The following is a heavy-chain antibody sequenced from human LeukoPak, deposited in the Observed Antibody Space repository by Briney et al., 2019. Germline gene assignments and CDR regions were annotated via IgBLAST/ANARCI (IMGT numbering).Heavy chain of an antibody. D-gene: IGHD6-13*01. CDR2: IYYSGST. Sequence: SETLSLTCTVSGGSISSYYWSWIRQPPGKGLEWIGYIYYSGSTNYNPSLKSRVTISVDTSKSQFSLKLSSVTAADTAVYYCARDNVAAAGHFQHWGQGTLVTVSS. CDR1: GGSISSYY. CDR3: ARDNVAAAGHFQH. V-gene: IGHV4-59*01. J-gene: IGHJ1*01.